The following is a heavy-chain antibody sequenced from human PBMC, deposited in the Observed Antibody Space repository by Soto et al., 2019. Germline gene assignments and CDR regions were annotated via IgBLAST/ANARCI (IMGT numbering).Heavy chain of an antibody. CDR2: INPDSGGT. CDR1: VYTFTRYY. D-gene: IGHD1-7*01. V-gene: IGHV1-2*04. J-gene: IGHJ5*02. Sequence: XSGKVSCKASVYTFTRYYIHWVRQAPGQGLEWMGWINPDSGGTTYAQKFQGWLTMTRDTSISTVYMEFSRLRSDYTAVYYCARDSGTRNWFDHWGQGTLVTVSS. CDR3: ARDSGTRNWFDH.